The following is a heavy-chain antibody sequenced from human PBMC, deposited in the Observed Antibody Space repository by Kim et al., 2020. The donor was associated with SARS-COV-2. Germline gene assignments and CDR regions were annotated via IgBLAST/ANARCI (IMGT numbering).Heavy chain of an antibody. CDR1: RGSIRSDY. J-gene: IGHJ5*01. D-gene: IGHD3-22*01. V-gene: IGHV4-59*01. CDR2: LYYSGST. CDR3: ARDRIRTSSGYYGYWFDS. Sequence: SETLSLTCTVSRGSIRSDYWSWIRQPPGKGLEGIGYLYYSGSTTYNPSLKSRITISAATSKNQFSLTLSSVTAADTAVNYSARDRIRTSSGYYGYWFDS.